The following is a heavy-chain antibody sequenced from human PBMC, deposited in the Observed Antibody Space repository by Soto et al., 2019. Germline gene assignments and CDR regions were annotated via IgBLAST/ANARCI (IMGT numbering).Heavy chain of an antibody. CDR2: IFYSGTT. CDR1: GDSISSADYY. Sequence: SETLSLTCTVSGDSISSADYYWSWIRQTPGKGLEWIGHIFYSGTTYYNPPLKSRLTISVDTSKNHFSLRLTSVTAADTAVYYCARDLWVEPELYYYGMDVWGQGTTVTVSS. J-gene: IGHJ6*02. D-gene: IGHD1-1*01. V-gene: IGHV4-30-4*01. CDR3: ARDLWVEPELYYYGMDV.